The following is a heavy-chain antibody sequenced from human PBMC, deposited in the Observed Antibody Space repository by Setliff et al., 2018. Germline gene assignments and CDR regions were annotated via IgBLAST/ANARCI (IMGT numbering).Heavy chain of an antibody. J-gene: IGHJ3*02. CDR2: MNPNSGNT. V-gene: IGHV1-8*01. CDR3: ARGLTYYYDSSVRFLDAFDI. D-gene: IGHD3-22*01. Sequence: PSVKVSCKASGYTFTSYDINWVRQATGQGLEWMGWMNPNSGNTGYAQKFQGRVTMTRNTSISTAYMELSSLRSEDTAVYYCARGLTYYYDSSVRFLDAFDIWGQGTMVTVSS. CDR1: GYTFTSYD.